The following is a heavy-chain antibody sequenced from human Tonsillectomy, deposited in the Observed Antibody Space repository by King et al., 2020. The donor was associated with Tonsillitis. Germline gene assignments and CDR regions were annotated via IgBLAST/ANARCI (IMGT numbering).Heavy chain of an antibody. CDR3: ARARFLEWPFDY. CDR1: GGAFSSYA. J-gene: IGHJ4*02. CDR2: IIPNFGTS. V-gene: IGHV1-69*01. D-gene: IGHD3-3*01. Sequence: VQLVQSGAEVKKPGSSVKVSCKASGGAFSSYAISWVRQAPGQGLEWMGGIIPNFGTSKYAQKFQGRVTITADESTSTAYMELSSLRSEDTAVYSCARARFLEWPFDYWGQGTLVTVSS.